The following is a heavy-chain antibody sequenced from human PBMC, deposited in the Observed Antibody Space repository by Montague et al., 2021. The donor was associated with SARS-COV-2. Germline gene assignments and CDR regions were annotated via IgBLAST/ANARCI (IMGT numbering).Heavy chain of an antibody. D-gene: IGHD6-6*01. J-gene: IGHJ4*02. CDR3: ARWGLYSSSAGGYDY. Sequence: SETLSLTCTVSGGSISSSSYYWGWIRQPPGKGLEWIGYIYYSGSTNYXPSLKSRVTISVDTSRNQFSLKLSSVTAADTAVYYCARWGLYSSSAGGYDYWGQGTLVTVSS. V-gene: IGHV4-61*05. CDR1: GGSISSSSYY. CDR2: IYYSGST.